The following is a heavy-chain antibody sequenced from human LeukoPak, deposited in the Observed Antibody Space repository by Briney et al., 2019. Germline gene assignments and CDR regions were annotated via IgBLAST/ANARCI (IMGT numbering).Heavy chain of an antibody. V-gene: IGHV3-23*01. CDR1: GFTFSSYA. Sequence: PGGSLRLSCAASGFTFSSYAMSWVRKAPGKGLEWVSAFSGSGGSTYYADSVKGRFTISRDNSKNTLYLQMNSLRAEDTAVYYCAKGEQLWLSYYFDYWGQGTLVTVSS. CDR3: AKGEQLWLSYYFDY. D-gene: IGHD5-18*01. CDR2: FSGSGGST. J-gene: IGHJ4*02.